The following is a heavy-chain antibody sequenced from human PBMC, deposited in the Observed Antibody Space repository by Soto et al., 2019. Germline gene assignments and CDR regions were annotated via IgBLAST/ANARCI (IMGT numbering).Heavy chain of an antibody. CDR1: GGSISNFY. CDR2: ISYSGST. Sequence: SETLSLTCTVSGGSISNFYWSWIRQPPGKGLEWIGYISYSGSTNYNPSLKSRVSISVDTSKNQLSLNLTSLTAADTPVYYCARAPMVLSRSYFDSWGQGTPVTASS. J-gene: IGHJ4*02. CDR3: ARAPMVLSRSYFDS. D-gene: IGHD2-8*01. V-gene: IGHV4-59*01.